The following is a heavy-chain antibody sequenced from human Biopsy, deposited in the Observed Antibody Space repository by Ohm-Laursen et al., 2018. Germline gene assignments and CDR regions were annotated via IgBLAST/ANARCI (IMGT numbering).Heavy chain of an antibody. V-gene: IGHV1-18*01. J-gene: IGHJ6*02. CDR2: ISSSNDNT. D-gene: IGHD3-22*01. CDR3: ARDFFDSSGYFYYYNGVDL. Sequence: ASVKVSCNASGYTLAGFGVGWVRQAPGQGLEWMGWISSSNDNTNYAQKFQGRVTMTADTSTSTAYMELRSLRSDDTAVYYCARDFFDSSGYFYYYNGVDLWGQGTTVTVSS. CDR1: GYTLAGFG.